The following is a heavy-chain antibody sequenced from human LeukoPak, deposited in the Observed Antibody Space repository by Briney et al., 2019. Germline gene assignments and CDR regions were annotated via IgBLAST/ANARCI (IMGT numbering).Heavy chain of an antibody. V-gene: IGHV1-3*01. D-gene: IGHD3-9*01. CDR1: GYTFTSYA. Sequence: ASVKVSCTASGYTFTSYAMHWVRQAPGQRLEWMGWINAGNGNTKYSQEFQGRVTITRDTSASTAYMELSRLRSDDTAVYYCASGSFILTGYYTFFADYYYYMDVWGKGTTVTISS. J-gene: IGHJ6*03. CDR3: ASGSFILTGYYTFFADYYYYMDV. CDR2: INAGNGNT.